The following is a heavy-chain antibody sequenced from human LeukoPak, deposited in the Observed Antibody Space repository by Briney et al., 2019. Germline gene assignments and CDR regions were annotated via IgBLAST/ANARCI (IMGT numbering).Heavy chain of an antibody. D-gene: IGHD6-19*01. CDR1: GGSFSGYY. CDR3: ARAPLASGRTPLFDY. V-gene: IGHV4-34*01. CDR2: INHSGST. J-gene: IGHJ4*02. Sequence: SETLSLTCAVYGGSFSGYYWSWLRQPPGKGLEWIGEINHSGSTNYNPSLKSRVTISVDTSKNQFSLKLSSVTAADTAVYYCARAPLASGRTPLFDYWSQGTLVTVSS.